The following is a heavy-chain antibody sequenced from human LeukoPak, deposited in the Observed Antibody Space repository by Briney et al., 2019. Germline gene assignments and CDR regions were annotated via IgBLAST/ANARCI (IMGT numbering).Heavy chain of an antibody. CDR1: GFTFDDYA. D-gene: IGHD2-2*02. J-gene: IGHJ3*02. CDR2: ISWNSGSI. CDR3: AKALSYNAFDI. V-gene: IGHV3-9*01. Sequence: GGSLRLSCAASGFTFDDYAMHWVRQAPGKGLEWVSGISWNSGSIGYADSVKGRFTISRDNAKNSLYLQMNSLRAEDTALYYCAKALSYNAFDIWGQGTMATVSS.